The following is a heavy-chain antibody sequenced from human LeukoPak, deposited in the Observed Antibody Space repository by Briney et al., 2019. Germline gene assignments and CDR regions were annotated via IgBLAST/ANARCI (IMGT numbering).Heavy chain of an antibody. CDR2: IYTSGST. J-gene: IGHJ2*01. CDR3: ASPYSSSSGNWYFDL. V-gene: IGHV4-61*02. D-gene: IGHD6-6*01. CDR1: GGSISSGSYY. Sequence: SETLSLTCTASGGSISSGSYYWSWIRQPAGKGLEWIGRIYTSGSTNYNPSLKSRVTISVDTSKNQFSLKLSSVTAADTAVYYRASPYSSSSGNWYFDLWGRGTLVTVSS.